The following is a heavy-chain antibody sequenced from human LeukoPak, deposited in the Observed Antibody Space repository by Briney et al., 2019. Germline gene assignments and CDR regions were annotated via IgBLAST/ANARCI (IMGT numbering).Heavy chain of an antibody. CDR3: ARESGPYYYYYYMDV. J-gene: IGHJ6*03. V-gene: IGHV4-59*01. D-gene: IGHD6-25*01. CDR2: IYYSGST. CDR1: GGSISSYY. Sequence: PSETLSLTCTVSGGSISSYYWSWIRQPPGKGLEWIGYIYYSGSTNYNPSLKSRVTISVDTSKNQFSLKLSSVTAADTAVYYCARESGPYYYYYYMDVWGKGTTVTISS.